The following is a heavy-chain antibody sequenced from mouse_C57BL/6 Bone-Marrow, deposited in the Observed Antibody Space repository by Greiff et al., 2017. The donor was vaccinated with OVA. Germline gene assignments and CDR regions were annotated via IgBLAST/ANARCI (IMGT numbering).Heavy chain of an antibody. CDR1: GFNIKDYY. Sequence: EVQLKQSGAELVRPGASVKLSCTASGFNIKDYYMHWVKQRPEQGLEWIGRIDPEDGDTEYAPKFQGKATMTADTSSNTAYLQLSSLTSEDTAVYYCTTRRVMIPRRYFDYWGQGTTLTVSS. J-gene: IGHJ2*01. CDR2: IDPEDGDT. V-gene: IGHV14-1*01. CDR3: TTRRVMIPRRYFDY. D-gene: IGHD2-3*01.